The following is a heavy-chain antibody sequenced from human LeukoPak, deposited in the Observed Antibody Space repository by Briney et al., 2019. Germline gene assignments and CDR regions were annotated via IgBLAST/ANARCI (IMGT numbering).Heavy chain of an antibody. CDR3: AKDFTYYYGSGSVSDY. CDR1: GFTFSSYW. CDR2: INSGGSST. J-gene: IGHJ4*02. V-gene: IGHV3-74*01. D-gene: IGHD3-10*01. Sequence: GGSLRLSCAASGFTFSSYWMHWVHHAPGKGLVWVSRINSGGSSTGYADSVKGRFTISRDNAKNKLYLQMNSLRAEDTAVYYCAKDFTYYYGSGSVSDYWGQGTLVTVSS.